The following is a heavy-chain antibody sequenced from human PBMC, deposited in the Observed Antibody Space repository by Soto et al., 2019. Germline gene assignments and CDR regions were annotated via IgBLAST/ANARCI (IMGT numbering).Heavy chain of an antibody. V-gene: IGHV4-30-4*01. J-gene: IGHJ4*02. CDR2: IYYSGST. CDR1: GGSISSGDYY. CDR3: ARLKSSIAARGLWFAGFDY. D-gene: IGHD6-6*01. Sequence: QVQLQESGPGLVKPSQTLSLTCTVSGGSISSGDYYWSWIRQPPGKGLEWIGYIYYSGSTYYNPSLKSRVTISVDTSKHQFSLKLSSVTAADTAVYYCARLKSSIAARGLWFAGFDYWGQGTLVTVSS.